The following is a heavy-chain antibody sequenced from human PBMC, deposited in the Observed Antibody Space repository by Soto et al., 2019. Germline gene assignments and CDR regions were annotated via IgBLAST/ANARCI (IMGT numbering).Heavy chain of an antibody. CDR1: GYTFTSYD. D-gene: IGHD3-16*02. J-gene: IGHJ4*02. V-gene: IGHV1-8*01. CDR3: ARGLRSLKGGYRDRWGVDY. CDR2: MNPNTGHT. Sequence: QVQLVQSGAEVKKPGASVQVSCKPSGYTFTSYDIIWVRQATGQGLEWMGWMNPNTGHTGYAQNFHGRVTMTRDTAVRTAYMELNSLRSEDTAVYYCARGLRSLKGGYRDRWGVDYWGPGTLVIVSS.